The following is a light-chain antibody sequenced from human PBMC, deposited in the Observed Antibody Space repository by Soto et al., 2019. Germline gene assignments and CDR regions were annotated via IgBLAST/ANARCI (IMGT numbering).Light chain of an antibody. CDR3: QQSLTIPYT. V-gene: IGKV1-39*01. CDR1: QTISTH. Sequence: DIQMTQSPSSLSASVGDRVTITCRASQTISTHLNWYQQKPGKAPKLLIYAASTLQSGVPSRFSGSGSGTDFTLTLNSLQHEDFATYYCQQSLTIPYTFGQGTKLEIK. CDR2: AAS. J-gene: IGKJ2*01.